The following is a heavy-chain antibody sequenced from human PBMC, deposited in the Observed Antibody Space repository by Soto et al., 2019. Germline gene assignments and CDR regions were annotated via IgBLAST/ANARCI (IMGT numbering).Heavy chain of an antibody. J-gene: IGHJ3*02. CDR3: ARDGNDYGDYDAFDI. CDR2: ISSSSSYI. CDR1: GFTFSSYS. V-gene: IGHV3-21*01. D-gene: IGHD4-17*01. Sequence: GGSLRLPCAASGFTFSSYSMNWVRQAPGKGLEWVSSISSSSSYIYYADSVKGRFTISRDNAKNSLYLQMNSLRAEDTAVYYCARDGNDYGDYDAFDIWGQGTMVTVSS.